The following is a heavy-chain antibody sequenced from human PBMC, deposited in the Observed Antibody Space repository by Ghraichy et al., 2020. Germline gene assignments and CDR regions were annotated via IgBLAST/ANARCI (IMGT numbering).Heavy chain of an antibody. J-gene: IGHJ4*02. V-gene: IGHV3-64D*06. D-gene: IGHD6-13*01. CDR2: ISSNGGST. Sequence: GESLNISCSASGFTFSSYAMHWVRQAPGKGLEYVSAISSNGGSTYYADSVKGRFTISRDNSKNTLYLQMSSLRAEDTAVYYCVNIGYSSSRWGQGTLVTVSS. CDR3: VNIGYSSSR. CDR1: GFTFSSYA.